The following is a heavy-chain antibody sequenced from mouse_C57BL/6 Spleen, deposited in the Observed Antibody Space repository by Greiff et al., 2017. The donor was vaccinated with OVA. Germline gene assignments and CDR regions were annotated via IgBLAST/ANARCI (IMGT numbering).Heavy chain of an antibody. Sequence: DVMLVESGGGLVKPGGSLKLSCAASGFTFSSYAMSWVRQTPEKRLEWVATISDGGSYTYYPDNVKGRFTISRDNAKNNLYLQMSHLKSEDTAMYYCARGGWDVDYWGQGTTLTVSS. D-gene: IGHD4-1*01. V-gene: IGHV5-4*03. CDR3: ARGGWDVDY. CDR2: ISDGGSYT. J-gene: IGHJ2*01. CDR1: GFTFSSYA.